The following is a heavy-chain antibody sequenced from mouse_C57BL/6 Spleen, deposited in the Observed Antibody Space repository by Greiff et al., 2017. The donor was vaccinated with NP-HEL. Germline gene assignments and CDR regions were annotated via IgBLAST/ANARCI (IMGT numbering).Heavy chain of an antibody. D-gene: IGHD1-1*01. CDR3: ARDNYYGSSYVRYFDV. J-gene: IGHJ1*03. CDR2: INYDGSST. Sequence: EVHLVESEGGLVQPGSSMKLSCTASGFTFSDYYMAWVRQVPEKGLEWVANINYDGSSTYYLDSLKSRFIISRDNAKNILYLQMSSLKSEDTATYYCARDNYYGSSYVRYFDVWGTGTTVTVSS. V-gene: IGHV5-16*01. CDR1: GFTFSDYY.